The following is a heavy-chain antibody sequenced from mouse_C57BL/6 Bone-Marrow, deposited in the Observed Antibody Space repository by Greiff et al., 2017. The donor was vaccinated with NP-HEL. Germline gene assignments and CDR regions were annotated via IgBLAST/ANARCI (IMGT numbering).Heavy chain of an antibody. D-gene: IGHD1-1*01. CDR1: GFNIKDDY. V-gene: IGHV14-4*01. CDR2: IDPENGDT. CDR3: TTAGSTVVALDY. J-gene: IGHJ2*01. Sequence: VQLQQSGAELVRPGASVKLSCTASGFNIKDDYMHWVKQRPEQGLEWIGWIDPENGDTEYASKFQGKATITADTSSNTAYLQLSSLTSEDTAVYYCTTAGSTVVALDYWGQGTTLTVSS.